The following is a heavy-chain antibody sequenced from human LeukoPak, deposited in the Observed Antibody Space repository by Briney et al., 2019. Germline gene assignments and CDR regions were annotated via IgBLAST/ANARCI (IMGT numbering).Heavy chain of an antibody. J-gene: IGHJ3*02. D-gene: IGHD1-14*01. CDR3: VRKNRDFNAAFDI. CDR2: SYSDSNT. CDR1: GFTVSNNY. V-gene: IGHV3-53*01. Sequence: PGGSLRLSCAASGFTVSNNYMSWLRQAPGKGLEWVSISYSDSNTNYADSVKGRFTTSRDTSQNTLSLQMNSLRAEDTAVYYCVRKNRDFNAAFDIWGQGTVVTVSS.